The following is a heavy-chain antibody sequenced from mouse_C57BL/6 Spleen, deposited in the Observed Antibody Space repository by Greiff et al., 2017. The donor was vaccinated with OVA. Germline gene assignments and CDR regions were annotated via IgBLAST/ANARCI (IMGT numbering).Heavy chain of an antibody. J-gene: IGHJ2*01. D-gene: IGHD2-2*01. CDR1: GYTFTSYW. V-gene: IGHV1-69*01. CDR2: IDPSDSYT. Sequence: QVQLQQPGAELVMPGASVKLSCKASGYTFTSYWMHWVKQRPGQGLEWIGEIDPSDSYTNYNQKFKGKSTLTVDKSSSTAYMQLSSLTSEDSAVYYCARNGYYLDYWGQGTTLTVSS. CDR3: ARNGYYLDY.